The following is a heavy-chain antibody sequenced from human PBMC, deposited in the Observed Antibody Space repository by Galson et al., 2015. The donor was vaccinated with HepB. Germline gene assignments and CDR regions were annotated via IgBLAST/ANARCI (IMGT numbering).Heavy chain of an antibody. D-gene: IGHD3-3*01. CDR2: IWHDEDPK. Sequence: SLRLSCAASGFTFSNYGMHWVRQAPGKGLEWVAVIWHDEDPKYYADSVKGASTVSRDTSKSTLYLQMNSLRVGDTAVYYCAGGPPRERDIWSRHYTRPDFWGQGTLVTVSS. V-gene: IGHV3-33*01. J-gene: IGHJ4*02. CDR3: AGGPPRERDIWSRHYTRPDF. CDR1: GFTFSNYG.